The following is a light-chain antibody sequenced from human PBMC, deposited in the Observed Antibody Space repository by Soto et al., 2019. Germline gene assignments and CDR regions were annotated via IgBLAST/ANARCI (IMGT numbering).Light chain of an antibody. CDR1: RDIDDY. J-gene: IGKJ1*01. Sequence: DIQMTQSPPSLSASVGDRVTITCRASRDIDDYLAWYQHIAGKAPKLLIYDASSLQPVFPSRFSGSGSGTYFTLTINSLQPEDVATYYCQKYNKAPWTVGQGNKV. CDR2: DAS. CDR3: QKYNKAPWT. V-gene: IGKV1-27*01.